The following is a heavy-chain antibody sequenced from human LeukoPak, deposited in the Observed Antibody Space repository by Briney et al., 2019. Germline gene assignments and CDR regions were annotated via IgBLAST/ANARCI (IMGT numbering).Heavy chain of an antibody. D-gene: IGHD3-22*01. Sequence: PGGSLRLSCAASGFTFSSYAMHWVRQAPGKGLEWVAVISYDGSNKYYADSVKGRFTISRDNSKNTLYLQMNSLRAEDTAVYYCARDRVYYYDSSGHISYWGQGTLVTVSS. CDR2: ISYDGSNK. J-gene: IGHJ4*02. CDR3: ARDRVYYYDSSGHISY. V-gene: IGHV3-30-3*01. CDR1: GFTFSSYA.